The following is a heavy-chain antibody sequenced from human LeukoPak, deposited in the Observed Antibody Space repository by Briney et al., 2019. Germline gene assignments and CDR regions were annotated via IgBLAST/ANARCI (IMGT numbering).Heavy chain of an antibody. J-gene: IGHJ3*02. CDR3: ATESTLPGEDAFDI. CDR1: GFTFSSYA. V-gene: IGHV3-30-3*01. D-gene: IGHD2-21*01. Sequence: PGRSLRLSCAASGFTFSSYAMHWVRQAPGKGLEWVAVIFSGGSSNYYADSVKGRFTISRDNSKNTLYVEMNSLRAEDTAVYYCATESTLPGEDAFDIWGQGTMVTVSS. CDR2: IFSGGSSN.